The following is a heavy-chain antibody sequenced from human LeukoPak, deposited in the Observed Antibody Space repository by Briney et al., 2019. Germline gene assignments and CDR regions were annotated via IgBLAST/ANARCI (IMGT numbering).Heavy chain of an antibody. CDR3: ARLGVAGTENFDY. J-gene: IGHJ4*02. CDR2: IYPGDSDT. D-gene: IGHD6-19*01. CDR1: GGSISSYY. Sequence: ETLSLTCTVSGGSISSYYWSWIRQPPGKGLEWMGIIYPGDSDTRYSPSFQGQVTISADKSISTAYLQWSSLKASDTAMYYCARLGVAGTENFDYWGQGTLVTVSS. V-gene: IGHV5-51*01.